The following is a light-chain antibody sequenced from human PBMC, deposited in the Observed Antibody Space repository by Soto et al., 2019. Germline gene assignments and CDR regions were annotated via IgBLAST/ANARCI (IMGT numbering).Light chain of an antibody. J-gene: IGLJ1*01. V-gene: IGLV2-14*01. CDR1: SSDVGGYNY. CDR2: DVS. CDR3: SSYTSSSILYV. Sequence: QSALTQPASVSGSPGQSITISCTGTSSDVGGYNYVSWYQQHPGKAPKLMIYDVSNRPSGVSNRFSGSKSGNTASLTISGLQAEDDDDYYCSSYTSSSILYVFGTGTKLTVL.